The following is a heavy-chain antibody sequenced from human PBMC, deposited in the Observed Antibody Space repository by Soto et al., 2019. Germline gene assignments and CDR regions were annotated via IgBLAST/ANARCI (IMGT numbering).Heavy chain of an antibody. CDR2: IIPIFGTA. CDR1: GGTFSSYA. J-gene: IGHJ5*02. D-gene: IGHD3-9*01. CDR3: AGLRDYDILTGYLNWFDP. V-gene: IGHV1-69*13. Sequence: SVKVSCKASGGTFSSYAISWVRQAPGQGLEWMGGIIPIFGTANYAQKFQGRVTITADESTSTAYMELSSLRSEDTAVYYCAGLRDYDILTGYLNWFDPWGQVTLVTVSS.